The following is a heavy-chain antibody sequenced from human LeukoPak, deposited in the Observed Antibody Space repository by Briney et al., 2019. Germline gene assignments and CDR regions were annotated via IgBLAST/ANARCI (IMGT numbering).Heavy chain of an antibody. CDR3: ARGRWNSNYFDY. Sequence: GGSLRLSCAASGFTVSSNYMSWVRQAPGKGLEWVSVIYSGGSTYYADSVKGRFTISRDNSKNTLYLQMNSLRAEDTAVYYCARGRWNSNYFDYWGQGTLVTVSS. V-gene: IGHV3-53*01. CDR1: GFTVSSNY. D-gene: IGHD1-7*01. CDR2: IYSGGST. J-gene: IGHJ4*02.